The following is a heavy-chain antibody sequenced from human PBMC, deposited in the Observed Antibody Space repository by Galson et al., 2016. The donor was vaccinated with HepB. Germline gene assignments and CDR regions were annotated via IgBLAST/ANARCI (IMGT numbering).Heavy chain of an antibody. Sequence: SLRLSCAASGFSFSSYDMNWVRQAPGKGLEWVSIISANGEAAYYTDSVKGRFTISRDNSKNTLSLQVNSLRAEDTAVYYCARRDEYALGNFWYIYGMDVWGQGTTVTVSS. CDR1: GFSFSSYD. V-gene: IGHV3-23*01. J-gene: IGHJ6*02. CDR2: ISANGEAA. D-gene: IGHD2-8*01. CDR3: ARRDEYALGNFWYIYGMDV.